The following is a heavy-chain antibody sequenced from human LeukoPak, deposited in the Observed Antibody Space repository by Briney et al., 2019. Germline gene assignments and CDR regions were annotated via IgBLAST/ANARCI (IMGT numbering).Heavy chain of an antibody. CDR2: INPDGSTT. CDR1: GFTFITYW. D-gene: IGHD6-19*01. CDR3: ARVSIGWYHFDY. J-gene: IGHJ4*02. Sequence: GGSLRLSCAASGFTFITYWMHWVRQAPGKGLVWVSRINPDGSTTSYADSVKGRFTVSRDNAKNTLYLQMNSLRAEDTAVYYCARVSIGWYHFDYWGQGTLVTVSS. V-gene: IGHV3-74*01.